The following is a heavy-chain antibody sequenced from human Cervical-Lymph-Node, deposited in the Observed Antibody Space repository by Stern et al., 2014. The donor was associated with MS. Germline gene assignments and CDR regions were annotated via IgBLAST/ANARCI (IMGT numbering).Heavy chain of an antibody. CDR3: AKSPY. V-gene: IGHV3-30*18. CDR1: GFNFNNYG. J-gene: IGHJ4*02. Sequence: LQLEESGGDVVQPGRSLRLSCAASGFNFNNYGMHCVRQAPGKGLEWVATISSTENNQYYADSVKGRFAISRDKSRNSVHLEMSSLRPEDTAVYYCAKSPYWGQGTLVSVST. CDR2: ISSTENNQ.